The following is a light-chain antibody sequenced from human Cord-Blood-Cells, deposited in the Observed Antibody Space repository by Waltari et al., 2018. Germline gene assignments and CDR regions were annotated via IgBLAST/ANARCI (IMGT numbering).Light chain of an antibody. CDR3: QQDYSTPFT. V-gene: IGKV4-1*01. CDR2: WAS. CDR1: QSVLYSSNNKNY. Sequence: DIVMTQSPDSLAVSLGERATINCKSSQSVLYSSNNKNYLAWYQQKPGQPPKLLIYWASTRVSGVPDRFSGSGSGTDFTLTISSLQAEDVAVYYCQQDYSTPFTFGPGTKVDIK. J-gene: IGKJ3*01.